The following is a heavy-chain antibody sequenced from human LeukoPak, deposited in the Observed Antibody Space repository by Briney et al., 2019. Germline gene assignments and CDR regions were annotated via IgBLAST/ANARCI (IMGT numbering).Heavy chain of an antibody. D-gene: IGHD1-26*01. J-gene: IGHJ6*03. V-gene: IGHV1-2*02. CDR1: GYTFTGYY. CDR3: AREGDSGYDYYYMDV. CDR2: INPNSGGT. Sequence: ASVKVSCKASGYTFTGYYMHWVRQAPGQGLEWMGWINPNSGGTNYAQKFQGRVTMTRDTSISTAYMELSRLRSDDTAVYYCAREGDSGYDYYYMDVWGKGTTVTVSS.